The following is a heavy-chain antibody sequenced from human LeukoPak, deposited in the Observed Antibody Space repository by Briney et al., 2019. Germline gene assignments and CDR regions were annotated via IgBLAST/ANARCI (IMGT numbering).Heavy chain of an antibody. CDR2: INPSGGST. D-gene: IGHD2-21*01. CDR3: ARACGGDCYYHDAFDI. J-gene: IGHJ3*02. V-gene: IGHV1-46*01. Sequence: ASVKVSCKASGYTFTSYYMHWVRQAPGQGLEWMGIINPSGGSTSYAQKLQGRVTMTTDTSTSTAYMELRSLRSDDTAVYYCARACGGDCYYHDAFDIWGQGTMVTVSS. CDR1: GYTFTSYY.